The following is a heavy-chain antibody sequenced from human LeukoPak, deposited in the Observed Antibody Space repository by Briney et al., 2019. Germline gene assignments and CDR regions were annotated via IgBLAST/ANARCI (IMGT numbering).Heavy chain of an antibody. CDR1: GFTFSSYS. CDR3: ARDFQTFHYDSSGYNRRPFDY. J-gene: IGHJ4*02. D-gene: IGHD3-22*01. CDR2: ISSSSSYI. V-gene: IGHV3-21*01. Sequence: GGSLRLSCAASGFTFSSYSMNWVRQAPGKGLEWVSSISSSSSYIYYADSVKGRFTISRDNAKNSLYLQMNSLRAEDTAVYYCARDFQTFHYDSSGYNRRPFDYWGQGTLVTVSS.